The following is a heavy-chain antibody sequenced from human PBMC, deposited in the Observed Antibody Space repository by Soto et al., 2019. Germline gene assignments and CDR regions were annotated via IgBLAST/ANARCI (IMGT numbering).Heavy chain of an antibody. J-gene: IGHJ6*02. Sequence: QVQLVESGGGVVQPGRSLRLSCAASGFTFSTYGMHWVRQAPGKGLEWVAVIWYDGSNKYYADSVKGRFTISRDNSKNTLHLQMDSLRADDTAVYYCARDPFIVVVSRGFYGLDVWGQGTPVTVSS. CDR3: ARDPFIVVVSRGFYGLDV. D-gene: IGHD2-15*01. CDR2: IWYDGSNK. CDR1: GFTFSTYG. V-gene: IGHV3-33*01.